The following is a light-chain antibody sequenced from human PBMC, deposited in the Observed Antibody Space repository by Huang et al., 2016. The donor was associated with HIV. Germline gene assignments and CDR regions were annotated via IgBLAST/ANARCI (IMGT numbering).Light chain of an antibody. V-gene: IGKV3-15*01. CDR2: GAS. Sequence: EIVLTQSPATRSMSPGQRATLSCRASQSVSRNLAWFQQKPGQAPRLLIYGASTRATGIPARFSGSGSGTEFTLTISSLQSEDFEVYYCQQYNNWPPMYTFGQGTKLEV. CDR3: QQYNNWPPMYT. CDR1: QSVSRN. J-gene: IGKJ2*01.